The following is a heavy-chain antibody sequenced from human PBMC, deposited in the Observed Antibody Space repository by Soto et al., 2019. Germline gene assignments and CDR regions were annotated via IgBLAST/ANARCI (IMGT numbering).Heavy chain of an antibody. CDR3: ARTWGSHDAFDI. J-gene: IGHJ3*02. Sequence: ASVKVSCKASGGTFSSYAISWVRQAPGQGLEWMGWINPNIGGTNYAQKFQGWVTMTRDTSISTAYMELSRLRSDDTAVYYCARTWGSHDAFDIWGQGTMVTVSS. CDR2: INPNIGGT. D-gene: IGHD7-27*01. CDR1: GGTFSSYA. V-gene: IGHV1-2*04.